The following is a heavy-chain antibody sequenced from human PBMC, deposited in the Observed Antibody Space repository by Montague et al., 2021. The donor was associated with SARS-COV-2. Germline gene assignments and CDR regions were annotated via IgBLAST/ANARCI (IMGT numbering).Heavy chain of an antibody. V-gene: IGHV3-9*01. CDR1: GFDFGEYA. D-gene: IGHD3-16*01. CDR3: AKDIGTETIYEAFFDE. CDR2: ISWNSDSS. Sequence: SLRLSCAASGFDFGEYAMRWVRQTPGKGLEWVSGISWNSDSSDYVDSVKGRFSISRDNAKKSLYLQMNSLRPEDTALYYCAKDIGTETIYEAFFDEWGQGTLVTVSS. J-gene: IGHJ4*02.